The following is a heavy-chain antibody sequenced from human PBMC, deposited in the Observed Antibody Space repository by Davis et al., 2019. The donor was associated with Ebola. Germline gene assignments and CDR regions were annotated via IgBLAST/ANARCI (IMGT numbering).Heavy chain of an antibody. Sequence: ASVKVSCKASGYTFTGYYMHWVRQAPGQGLEWMGWINPNSGGTNYAQKFQGRVTMTRDTSISTAYMELSRLRSDDTAVYYCARDRGIFCSSTSCPLRSYGMDVWGQGTTVTVSS. CDR1: GYTFTGYY. CDR3: ARDRGIFCSSTSCPLRSYGMDV. D-gene: IGHD2-2*01. V-gene: IGHV1-2*02. J-gene: IGHJ6*02. CDR2: INPNSGGT.